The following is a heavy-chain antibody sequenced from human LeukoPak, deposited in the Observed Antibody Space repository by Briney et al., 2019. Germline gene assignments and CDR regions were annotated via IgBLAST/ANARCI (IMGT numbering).Heavy chain of an antibody. CDR3: ARDADYSNPNYYYYMDV. CDR2: IYHSGST. V-gene: IGHV4-30-2*01. J-gene: IGHJ6*03. CDR1: GGSISSGGYY. Sequence: SETLSLTCTVSGGSISSGGYYWSWIRQPPGKGLEWIGYIYHSGSTYYNPSLKSRVTIPVDRSKNQFSLKLSSVTAADTAVYYCARDADYSNPNYYYYMDVWGKGTTVTVSS. D-gene: IGHD4-11*01.